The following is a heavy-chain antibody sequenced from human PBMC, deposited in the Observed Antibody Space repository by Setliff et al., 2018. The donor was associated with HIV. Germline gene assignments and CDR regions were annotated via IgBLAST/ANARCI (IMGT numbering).Heavy chain of an antibody. CDR2: VTSSGDST. J-gene: IGHJ3*02. Sequence: GGSLRLSCSASGVSVSSRAMHWVRQAPGKGLEYVSAVTSSGDSTYYADSVKGRFSISKDNSKNTLFLEMNSLTREDAARYYCVRDSRRLYAFDIWGPGTMVTVSS. CDR1: GVSVSSRA. CDR3: VRDSRRLYAFDI. V-gene: IGHV3-64*04.